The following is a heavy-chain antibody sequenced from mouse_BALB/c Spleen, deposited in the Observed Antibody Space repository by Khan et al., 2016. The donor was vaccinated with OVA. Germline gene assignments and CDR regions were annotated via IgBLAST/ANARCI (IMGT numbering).Heavy chain of an antibody. D-gene: IGHD4-1*01. CDR3: ARDWDVGYCDV. CDR2: INTYTGEP. CDR1: GYTFTNYG. J-gene: IGHJ1*01. V-gene: IGHV9-3-1*01. Sequence: QIQLVQSGPELKKPGETVKISCKASGYTFTNYGMNWVKQAPGKGLKWMGWINTYTGEPTYADDFKGRFAFSLETSASTAYLQINNLKNEDTATCFCARDWDVGYCDVWGEGTTVTVSS.